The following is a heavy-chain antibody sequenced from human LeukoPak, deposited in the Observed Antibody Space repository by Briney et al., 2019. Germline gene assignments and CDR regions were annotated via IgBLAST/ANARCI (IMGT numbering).Heavy chain of an antibody. CDR1: GFTFSSYW. CDR3: ARDSTSSSSSVDY. J-gene: IGHJ4*02. V-gene: IGHV3-66*01. Sequence: PGGSLRLSCAASGFTFSSYWMSWVRQAPGKGLEWVSVIYSGGSTYYADSVKGRFTISRDNAKNSLYLQMNSLRAEDTAVYYCARDSTSSSSSVDYWGQGTLVTVSS. CDR2: IYSGGST. D-gene: IGHD6-6*01.